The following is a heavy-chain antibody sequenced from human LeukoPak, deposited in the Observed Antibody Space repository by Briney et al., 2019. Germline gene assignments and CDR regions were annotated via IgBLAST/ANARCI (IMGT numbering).Heavy chain of an antibody. J-gene: IGHJ4*02. V-gene: IGHV3-21*01. CDR3: ARRAPSHDFDD. CDR1: GFTFSSYS. Sequence: PWGSLRLSCAASGFTFSSYSMNWVRQAPGKGLEWVAAISTTSGNIYYADPVKGRFTISTDNAKNSLYLQMNSLRVEDTALYYCARRAPSHDFDDWGQGTLVTVSS. CDR2: ISTTSGNI.